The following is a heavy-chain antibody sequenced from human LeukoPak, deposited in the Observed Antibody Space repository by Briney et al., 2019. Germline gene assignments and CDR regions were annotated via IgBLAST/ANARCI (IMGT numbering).Heavy chain of an antibody. J-gene: IGHJ5*02. Sequence: SETLSLTCAVYGGSFSGYYWSWIRQPPGKELEWIGEINHSGSTNYNPSLKSRVTISVDTSKNQFSLKLSSVTAADTAVYYCARVAIRSYWFDPWGQGTLVTVSS. D-gene: IGHD4-17*01. CDR1: GGSFSGYY. CDR3: ARVAIRSYWFDP. CDR2: INHSGST. V-gene: IGHV4-34*01.